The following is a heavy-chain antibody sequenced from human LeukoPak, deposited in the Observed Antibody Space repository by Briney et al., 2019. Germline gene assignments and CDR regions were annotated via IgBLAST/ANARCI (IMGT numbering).Heavy chain of an antibody. CDR2: ISSSGGST. D-gene: IGHD6-19*01. Sequence: GGSLRLSCAASGFTFSSYAVNWVRQAPGKGLEWVSAISSSGGSTYYADSVKGRFTISRDNAKNSLYLQMSSLRAEDTALYYCVRETPIAVAGTIYFYFYMDVWGKGTTVTVSS. J-gene: IGHJ6*03. CDR3: VRETPIAVAGTIYFYFYMDV. V-gene: IGHV3-23*01. CDR1: GFTFSSYA.